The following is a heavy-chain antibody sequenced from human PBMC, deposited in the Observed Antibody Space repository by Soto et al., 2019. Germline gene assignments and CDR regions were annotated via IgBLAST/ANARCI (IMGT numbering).Heavy chain of an antibody. J-gene: IGHJ4*02. Sequence: EVQLVESGGGVMQPGGSLRLSCAASGLDFGVYPMNWVRQAPGKGLEWVSYIGARGFPIYYADSVRGRFAMSRDHATNSAFLQMDSLRAEDTAQYFCATEPFDYWGRGALVTVSS. V-gene: IGHV3-48*04. CDR2: IGARGFPI. CDR1: GLDFGVYP. CDR3: ATEPFDY.